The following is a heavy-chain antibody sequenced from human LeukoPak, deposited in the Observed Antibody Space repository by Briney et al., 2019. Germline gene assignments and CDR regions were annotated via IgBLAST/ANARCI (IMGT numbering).Heavy chain of an antibody. J-gene: IGHJ4*02. D-gene: IGHD1-26*01. V-gene: IGHV3-30*02. CDR3: AKSGSYYDY. CDR1: GSTFSSYW. Sequence: GGSLRPSCAASGSTFSSYWTSWVRQPPGKGLGWVEFIRYDGSNKYYADPVNGRFTISRDNSKNTLYLQMNSLRAEETAVYCCAKSGSYYDYWGQGTLVTVSS. CDR2: IRYDGSNK.